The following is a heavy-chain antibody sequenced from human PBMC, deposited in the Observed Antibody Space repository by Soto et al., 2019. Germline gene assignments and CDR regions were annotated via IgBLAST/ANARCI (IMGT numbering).Heavy chain of an antibody. CDR3: AKDRSQSLYGGNFYFDC. D-gene: IGHD4-17*01. J-gene: IGHJ4*02. CDR1: GFTFSSYA. V-gene: IGHV3-23*01. CDR2: ISGSGGST. Sequence: GGSLRLSCAASGFTFSSYAMSWVRQAPGKGLEWVSAISGSGGSTYYAGSVKGRFTISRDNSKNTLYLQMNSLRAEDTAVYYCAKDRSQSLYGGNFYFDCWGQGTLVTVSS.